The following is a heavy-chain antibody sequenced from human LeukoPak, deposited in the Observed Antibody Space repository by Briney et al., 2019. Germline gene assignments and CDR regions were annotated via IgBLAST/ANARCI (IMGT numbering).Heavy chain of an antibody. Sequence: PSETLSLTCTVSGGSISSSSYNWGWIRQPPGKGLEWIGYIYYSGSTNYNPSLKSRVTISVDTSKNQFSLKLSSVTAADTAVYYCARDHGYRGIEIGFDYWGQGTLVTVSS. D-gene: IGHD6-13*01. CDR1: GGSISSSSYN. J-gene: IGHJ4*02. CDR3: ARDHGYRGIEIGFDY. CDR2: IYYSGST. V-gene: IGHV4-61*01.